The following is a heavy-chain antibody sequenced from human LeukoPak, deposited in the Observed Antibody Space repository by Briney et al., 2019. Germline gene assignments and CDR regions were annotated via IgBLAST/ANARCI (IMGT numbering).Heavy chain of an antibody. J-gene: IGHJ4*02. D-gene: IGHD3-22*01. CDR2: ISSDGTNT. Sequence: PGGSLRLSCAASGFTFTHYGMHWVRQSPGKGLEWVAFISSDGTNTYYIDSVKGRFTISRDNSKNTQYLQMNSLKADDTALYYCASNQYYDSSASTSWGQGTLVTVSS. CDR3: ASNQYYDSSASTS. V-gene: IGHV3-30*03. CDR1: GFTFTHYG.